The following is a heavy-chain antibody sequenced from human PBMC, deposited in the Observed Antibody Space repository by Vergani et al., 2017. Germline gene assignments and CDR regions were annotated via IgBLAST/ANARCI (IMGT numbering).Heavy chain of an antibody. CDR2: ISSSNSYI. D-gene: IGHD2-2*01. CDR1: GFTFSSYS. V-gene: IGHV3-21*01. CDR3: ARGGGYCSSTSCPKYYFDY. Sequence: EVQLVESGGGLVKPGGSLRLSCAASGFTFSSYSMNWVRQAPGKGLEWVSSISSSNSYIYYADSVKGRFTISRDNAKNSLYLQMNSLRAEDTAVYYCARGGGYCSSTSCPKYYFDYWGQGTLVTVSS. J-gene: IGHJ4*02.